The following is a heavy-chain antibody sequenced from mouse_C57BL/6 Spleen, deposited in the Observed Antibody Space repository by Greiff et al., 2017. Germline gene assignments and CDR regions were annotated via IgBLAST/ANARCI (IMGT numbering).Heavy chain of an antibody. V-gene: IGHV1-69*01. Sequence: QVQLQQPGAELVMPGASVKLSCKASGYTFTSYWMHWVKQRPGQGLEWIGEIDPSDSYTNYNQKFKGKSTLTVDKSSSTAYMQLSSLTSEDSAVYYCARAPSREGYYYAMDYWGQGTSVTVSS. CDR3: ARAPSREGYYYAMDY. J-gene: IGHJ4*01. CDR1: GYTFTSYW. CDR2: IDPSDSYT. D-gene: IGHD2-3*01.